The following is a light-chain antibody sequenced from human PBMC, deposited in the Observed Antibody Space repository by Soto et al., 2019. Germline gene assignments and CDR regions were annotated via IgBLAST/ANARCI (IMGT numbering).Light chain of an antibody. CDR3: GSYAGSSLWV. CDR1: SSDVGAYNY. J-gene: IGLJ3*02. Sequence: QSALTQPRSVSGSPGQSVTISCTGTSSDVGAYNYVSWYQHHPGKAPKLFIYDVTKRPSGVPDRFAGSKSGNTASLTISGLQAEDEADYYCGSYAGSSLWVFGGGTQLTVL. CDR2: DVT. V-gene: IGLV2-11*01.